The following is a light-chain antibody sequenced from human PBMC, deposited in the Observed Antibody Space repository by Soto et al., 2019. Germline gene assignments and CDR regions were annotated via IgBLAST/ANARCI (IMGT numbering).Light chain of an antibody. CDR2: EVS. Sequence: QSVLTQPPSASGSPGQSVTISCTGTSSDVGGYNYVSWYQQHPGKAHKLMIYEVSKRPSGVPDRFSGSKSGNTASLTVSGLQAEDEADYYCCSYAGINNWNFGTGTKLTVL. V-gene: IGLV2-8*01. CDR1: SSDVGGYNY. CDR3: CSYAGINNWN. J-gene: IGLJ1*01.